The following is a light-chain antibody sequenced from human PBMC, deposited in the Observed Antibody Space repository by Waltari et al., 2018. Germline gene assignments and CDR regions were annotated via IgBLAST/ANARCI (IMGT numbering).Light chain of an antibody. CDR1: QGISSY. CDR2: AAS. Sequence: DIQLTQSPSLLSASVGDRVTITCRASQGISSYLAWYQPKPGKAPKLLIYAASTLQSGVPSRFSGSGSGTEFTLTISSLQPEDFATYYCQHLNSDPITFGQGTRLEIK. V-gene: IGKV1-9*01. J-gene: IGKJ5*01. CDR3: QHLNSDPIT.